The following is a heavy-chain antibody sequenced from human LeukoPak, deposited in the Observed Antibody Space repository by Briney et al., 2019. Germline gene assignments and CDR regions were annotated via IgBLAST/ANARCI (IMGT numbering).Heavy chain of an antibody. J-gene: IGHJ4*02. V-gene: IGHV3-7*01. CDR3: ARGGRPVDY. CDR1: GFPFSSYW. Sequence: GGSLRLSCAPSGFPFSSYWVTWVRQAPGKGLEWVANINQDGNEKYYVDSLKGRFTISRDSAKNSLYLQMNSLRAEDTAVYYCARGGRPVDYWGQGTLVTVSS. CDR2: INQDGNEK.